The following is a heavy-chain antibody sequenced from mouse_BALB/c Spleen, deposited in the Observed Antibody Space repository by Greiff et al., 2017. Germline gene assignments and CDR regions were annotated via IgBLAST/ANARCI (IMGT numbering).Heavy chain of an antibody. CDR2: INPNNGGT. CDR1: GYTFTDYN. J-gene: IGHJ4*01. D-gene: IGHD2-1*01. CDR3: ARGGNYSIPYYYAMDY. V-gene: IGHV1-18*01. Sequence: VQLKESGPELVKPGASVKIPCKASGYTFTDYNMDWVKQSHGKSLEWIGDINPNNGGTIYNQKFKGKATLTVDKSSSTAYMELRSLTSEDTAVYYCARGGNYSIPYYYAMDYWGQGTSVTVSS.